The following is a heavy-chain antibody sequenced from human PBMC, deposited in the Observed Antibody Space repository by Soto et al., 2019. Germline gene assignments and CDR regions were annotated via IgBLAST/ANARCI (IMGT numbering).Heavy chain of an antibody. V-gene: IGHV1-8*01. J-gene: IGHJ4*02. CDR1: GYTFTSYD. Sequence: VASVKVSCKASGYTFTSYDINWVRQATGQGLEWMGWMNPNSGNTGYAQKFQGRVTMTRNTSISTAYMELSSLRSEDTAVYYCARAPLWVQYSSSWYQYWGQGTLVTVSS. CDR2: MNPNSGNT. CDR3: ARAPLWVQYSSSWYQY. D-gene: IGHD6-13*01.